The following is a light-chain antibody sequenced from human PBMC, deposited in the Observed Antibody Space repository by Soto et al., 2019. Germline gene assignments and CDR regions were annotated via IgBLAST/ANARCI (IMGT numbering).Light chain of an antibody. CDR3: QQYNTFST. J-gene: IGKJ1*01. V-gene: IGKV1-5*01. Sequence: DIQMTQSPSTLSASVGDRVTITCRASQSISSWLAWYQQKPGKAPKLLIYDVSSLQSGVPSRFSGSGSGTELTLSISSLKNDDSETYYCQQYNTFSTFGQGTKVDI. CDR1: QSISSW. CDR2: DVS.